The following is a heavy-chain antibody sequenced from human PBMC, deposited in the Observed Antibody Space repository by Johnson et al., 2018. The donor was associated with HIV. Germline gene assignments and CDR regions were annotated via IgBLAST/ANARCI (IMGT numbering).Heavy chain of an antibody. J-gene: IGHJ3*02. D-gene: IGHD5-12*01. CDR3: AKDPSYIVATAMTDAFDI. V-gene: IGHV3-30*04. CDR1: GFTFSSYA. Sequence: QMQLVESGGGVVQPGRSLRLSCASSGFTFSSYAMHWVRQAPGKGLEWVAVISYDGSNKYYADSVKGRFTISRDNSKNTLYLQMNSLRAEDTAVYYCAKDPSYIVATAMTDAFDIWGQGTMVTVSS. CDR2: ISYDGSNK.